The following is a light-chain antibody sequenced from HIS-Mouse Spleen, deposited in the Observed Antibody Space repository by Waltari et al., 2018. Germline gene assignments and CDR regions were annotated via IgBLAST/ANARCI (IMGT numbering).Light chain of an antibody. V-gene: IGLV3-21*01. J-gene: IGLJ2*01. Sequence: SYVLTQPPSVSVAPGKTARITCGGNNMGSKSVHWYQQKPGQAPVLVVYDDSDRPSGIPERFSGSNSGNTATLTISGVQAEDEADYYCQSADSSGTYQVFGGGTKLTVL. CDR1: NMGSKS. CDR3: QSADSSGTYQV. CDR2: DDS.